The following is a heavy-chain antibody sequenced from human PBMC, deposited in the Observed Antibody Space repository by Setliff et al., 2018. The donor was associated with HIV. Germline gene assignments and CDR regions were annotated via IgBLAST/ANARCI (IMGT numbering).Heavy chain of an antibody. D-gene: IGHD2-2*01. CDR3: AVMGYCGGNSCYRTEGFDY. V-gene: IGHV1-2*02. J-gene: IGHJ4*02. CDR1: AHTFTGYY. Sequence: ASVKVSCKASAHTFTGYYVHWVRQAPGQGLEWMGWINPNNGGTNYAQKFQGRVTMTRDTTITTVYMELTRLRSDDTAMSYCAVMGYCGGNSCYRTEGFDYWGQGTLVTVSS. CDR2: INPNNGGT.